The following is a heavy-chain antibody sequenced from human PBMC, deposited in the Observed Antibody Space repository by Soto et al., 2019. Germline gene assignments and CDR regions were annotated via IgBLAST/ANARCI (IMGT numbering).Heavy chain of an antibody. D-gene: IGHD3-22*01. CDR2: INPSGGST. Sequence: EASVKVSCKASGYTFTSYYMHWVRQAPGQGLEWMGIINPSGGSTSYAQKFQGRVTMTRDTSTSTVYMELSSLRSEDTAVYYCARVGGNKYYYDSSGSPFDPWGQGTLVTVS. CDR3: ARVGGNKYYYDSSGSPFDP. CDR1: GYTFTSYY. J-gene: IGHJ5*02. V-gene: IGHV1-46*03.